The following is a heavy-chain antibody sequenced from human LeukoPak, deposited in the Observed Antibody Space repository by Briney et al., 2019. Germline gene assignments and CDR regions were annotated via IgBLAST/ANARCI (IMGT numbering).Heavy chain of an antibody. D-gene: IGHD3-22*01. CDR3: ARGYYYDSSGYFPSDY. V-gene: IGHV3-74*01. CDR1: GFTFSSYW. J-gene: IGHJ4*02. Sequence: GGSLRLSCAASGFTFSSYWMHWVRQAPGKGLVWVSRINSDGSSTSYADSVKGRFTISRDSAKNTLYLQMNSLRAEDTAVYYCARGYYYDSSGYFPSDYWGQGTLVTASS. CDR2: INSDGSST.